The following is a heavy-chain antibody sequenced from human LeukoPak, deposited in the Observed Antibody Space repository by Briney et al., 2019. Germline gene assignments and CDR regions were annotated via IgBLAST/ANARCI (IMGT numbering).Heavy chain of an antibody. CDR3: ASGAADGYNFGFDY. J-gene: IGHJ4*02. Sequence: SETLSLTCTVSGASLNDYYWSWIRQPPGKALEWIGVIHSSGSANSNPSLTSRVTISIDTSKNQFSLNLRSLTAADTAVYFCASGAADGYNFGFDYWGQGTLAAVSS. D-gene: IGHD5-24*01. CDR1: GASLNDYY. V-gene: IGHV4-59*12. CDR2: IHSSGSA.